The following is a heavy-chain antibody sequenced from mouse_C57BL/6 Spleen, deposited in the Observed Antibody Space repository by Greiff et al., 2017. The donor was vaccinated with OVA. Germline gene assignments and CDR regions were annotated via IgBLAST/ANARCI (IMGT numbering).Heavy chain of an antibody. J-gene: IGHJ1*03. CDR1: GYAFSSSW. V-gene: IGHV1-82*01. CDR2: IYPGDGDT. D-gene: IGHD2-4*01. CDR3: ARDDYDECSYWYFDV. Sequence: VQLQQSGPELVKPGASVKISCKASGYAFSSSWMNWVKQRPGKGLEWIGRIYPGDGDTNYNGKFKGKATLTADKSSSTAYMQLSSLTSEDSAVYFCARDDYDECSYWYFDVWGTGTTVTVSS.